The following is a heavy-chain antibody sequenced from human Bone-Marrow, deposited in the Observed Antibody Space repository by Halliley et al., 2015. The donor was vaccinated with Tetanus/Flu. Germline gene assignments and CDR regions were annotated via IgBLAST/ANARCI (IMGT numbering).Heavy chain of an antibody. CDR2: ISFDGNTK. Sequence: ISFDGNTKYYADSVKGRFTISRDNSKNTLYLQMNSLRAEDTAVYFCAIEGDDGFWSGYLDYWGQGTLVTVSS. J-gene: IGHJ4*02. V-gene: IGHV3-30-3*01. D-gene: IGHD3-3*01. CDR3: AIEGDDGFWSGYLDY.